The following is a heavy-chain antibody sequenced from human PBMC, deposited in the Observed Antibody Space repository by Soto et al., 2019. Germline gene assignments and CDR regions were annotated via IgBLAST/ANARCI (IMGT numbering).Heavy chain of an antibody. J-gene: IGHJ6*03. D-gene: IGHD2-2*01. Sequence: QVQLQQWGAGLLKPSETLSLTCAVYGGSFSGYYWSWIRQPPGKGLECIGEINHSVSNNYNPSLKSRVTISVDTSKNQCSLKLSSVTAADTAVYYCARGMAYCSSTSCYAGVAYYYYYYYMDVWGKGTTVTVSS. CDR3: ARGMAYCSSTSCYAGVAYYYYYYYMDV. CDR2: INHSVSN. V-gene: IGHV4-34*01. CDR1: GGSFSGYY.